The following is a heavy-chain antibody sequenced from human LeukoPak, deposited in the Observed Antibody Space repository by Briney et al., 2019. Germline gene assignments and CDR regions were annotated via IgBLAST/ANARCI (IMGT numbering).Heavy chain of an antibody. J-gene: IGHJ4*02. Sequence: SETLSLTCTVSGGSISSYYWSWIRQPPGKGLGWIGYIYYSGSTNYNPSLKSRVTISVDTSKNQFSLKLSSVTAADTAVYFCARGGGYLVATNYYFDYWGQGTLVTVSS. CDR2: IYYSGST. CDR1: GGSISSYY. D-gene: IGHD5-12*01. CDR3: ARGGGYLVATNYYFDY. V-gene: IGHV4-59*01.